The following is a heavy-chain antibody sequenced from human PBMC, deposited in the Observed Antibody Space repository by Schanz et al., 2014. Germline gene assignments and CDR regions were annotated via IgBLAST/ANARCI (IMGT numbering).Heavy chain of an antibody. CDR3: AKGRMTGTNFFDS. V-gene: IGHV3-48*02. CDR2: IKISGNV. J-gene: IGHJ4*02. CDR1: GFSFSDYS. Sequence: EVQLVESGGGLVQSGGSLRLSCAASGFSFSDYSMNWVRQAPGKGLEWMSYIKISGNVYYTDAVKGRLTISRDNAKSSLYLQMSSLRDEDKAIYYCAKGRMTGTNFFDSWGQGTLVTVSS. D-gene: IGHD1-7*01.